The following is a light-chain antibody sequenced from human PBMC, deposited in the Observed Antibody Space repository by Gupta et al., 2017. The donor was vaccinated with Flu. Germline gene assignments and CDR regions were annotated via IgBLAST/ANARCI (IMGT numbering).Light chain of an antibody. Sequence: QSALTQPASVSGSPGQSIAISCTGTSTDIGSYKYVYWDQQQPGKAPQLLICDVTNRPAGVSTRFSGSKSGDTASLTISGLQAEDEADYYCSSCTSSTTLVFGGGTRLTVL. CDR3: SSCTSSTTLV. CDR2: DVT. CDR1: STDIGSYKY. V-gene: IGLV2-14*01. J-gene: IGLJ2*01.